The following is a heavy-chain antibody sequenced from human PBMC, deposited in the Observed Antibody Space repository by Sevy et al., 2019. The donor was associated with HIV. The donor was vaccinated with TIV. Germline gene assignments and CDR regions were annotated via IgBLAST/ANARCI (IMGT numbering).Heavy chain of an antibody. CDR2: ISSGSSFI. Sequence: GGSLKLSCAASGFSISGYTMNRVRQAPGKGLEWVSSISSGSSFIYYADSLKGRFTISRDNARNLLYLQMNSLRVEDTAVYYCARVGLGDCSGTNCSPNDYWGQGTLVTVSS. V-gene: IGHV3-21*01. CDR3: ARVGLGDCSGTNCSPNDY. D-gene: IGHD2-2*01. CDR1: GFSISGYT. J-gene: IGHJ4*02.